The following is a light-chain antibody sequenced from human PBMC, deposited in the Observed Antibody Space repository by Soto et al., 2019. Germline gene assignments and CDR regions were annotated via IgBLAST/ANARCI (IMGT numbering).Light chain of an antibody. Sequence: AIQMTQSPSSLSASVGDRVTITCRASQGIRNDLGWFQQKPGKAPKLLIYAASTLQSGVPSRFSGSGSGTDFTLTISSLQRDDFAIYYCQQYNPYSRTFGQGTKGDIK. CDR2: AAS. J-gene: IGKJ1*01. V-gene: IGKV1-6*02. CDR3: QQYNPYSRT. CDR1: QGIRND.